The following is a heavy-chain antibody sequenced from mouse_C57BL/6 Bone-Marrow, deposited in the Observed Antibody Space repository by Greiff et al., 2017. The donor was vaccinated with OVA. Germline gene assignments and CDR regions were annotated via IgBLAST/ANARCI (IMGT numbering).Heavy chain of an antibody. J-gene: IGHJ1*03. CDR1: GYTFTSYW. D-gene: IGHD1-1*01. Sequence: QVQLQQPGAELVKPGASVKLSCKASGYTFTSYWITWVKQRPGQGLEWIGNIYPGSGSTNYNEKFKSKATLTVDTSSSTAYMQLSSLTSEDSAVYYCARGGTTVVARSHWYFDDWGKGTTVTVSS. CDR3: ARGGTTVVARSHWYFDD. V-gene: IGHV1-55*01. CDR2: IYPGSGST.